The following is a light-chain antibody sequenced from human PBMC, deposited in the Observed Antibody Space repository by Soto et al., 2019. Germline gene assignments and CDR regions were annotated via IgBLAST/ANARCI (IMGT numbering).Light chain of an antibody. Sequence: DIQLTQAPSFLSASVGDRVTITCRASQCISTYLVWYQQKPGKAPKLLIYAASTLQSVVPSRFSCSGSGTEFTLTISSLQPEDFATYYCQQLNSYPLTFGGGTKVEIK. V-gene: IGKV1-9*01. J-gene: IGKJ4*01. CDR2: AAS. CDR1: QCISTY. CDR3: QQLNSYPLT.